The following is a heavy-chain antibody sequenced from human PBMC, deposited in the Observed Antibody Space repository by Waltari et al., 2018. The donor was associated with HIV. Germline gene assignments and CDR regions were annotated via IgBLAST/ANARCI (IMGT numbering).Heavy chain of an antibody. Sequence: QVQLQQWGAGLLKPSEPLSLTCAVYGGSFSGSYWSWTRQPPGKGLEWIGEINHSGSTNYNPSLKSRVTISVDTSKNQFSLKLSSVTAADTAVYYCATRGRDGYADDYWGQGTLVTVSS. V-gene: IGHV4-34*01. CDR3: ATRGRDGYADDY. CDR2: INHSGST. D-gene: IGHD5-12*01. J-gene: IGHJ4*02. CDR1: GGSFSGSY.